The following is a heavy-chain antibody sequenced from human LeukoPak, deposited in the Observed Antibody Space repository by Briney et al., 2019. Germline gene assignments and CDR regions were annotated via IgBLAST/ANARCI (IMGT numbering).Heavy chain of an antibody. Sequence: GGSLKTSCKGSGYSFTSYWIGWVRQMPGKGLGWVGIIYTGDSDTRYSPSFQGQVTISADKSISTAYLQWSSLKASDTAMYYCARRRLSRSSSSSDAFDIWGQGTMVTVSS. V-gene: IGHV5-51*01. CDR1: GYSFTSYW. D-gene: IGHD6-6*01. J-gene: IGHJ3*02. CDR2: IYTGDSDT. CDR3: ARRRLSRSSSSSDAFDI.